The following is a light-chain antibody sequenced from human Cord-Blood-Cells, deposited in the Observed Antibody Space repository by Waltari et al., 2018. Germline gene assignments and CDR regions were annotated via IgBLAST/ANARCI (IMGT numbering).Light chain of an antibody. CDR1: QSVSSY. Sequence: EIVLTQSPATLSLSTAERVTLSCRARQSVSSYLAWYHQKTGQAPRLLTYDASNRATGIPGRFSDSGSGTDFTLTISSLEPEDFAVYYCQQRSNWPITFGQGTRLEIK. CDR2: DAS. CDR3: QQRSNWPIT. J-gene: IGKJ5*01. V-gene: IGKV3-11*01.